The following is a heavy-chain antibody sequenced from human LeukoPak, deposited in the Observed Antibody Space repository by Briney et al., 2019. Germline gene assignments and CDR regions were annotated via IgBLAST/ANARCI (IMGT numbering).Heavy chain of an antibody. CDR3: ARGRRSEYYYYYYMDV. Sequence: GGSPRLSCAASGFTFSSYWMSWVRQAPGKGLEWVANIKQDGSEKYYVDSVKGRFTISRDNAKNSLYLQMNSLRAEDTAVYYCARGRRSEYYYYYYMDVWGKGTTVTVSS. D-gene: IGHD2-15*01. J-gene: IGHJ6*03. CDR2: IKQDGSEK. V-gene: IGHV3-7*01. CDR1: GFTFSSYW.